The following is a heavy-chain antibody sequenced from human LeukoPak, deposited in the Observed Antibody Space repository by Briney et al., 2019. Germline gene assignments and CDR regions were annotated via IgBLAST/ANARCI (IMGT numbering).Heavy chain of an antibody. CDR2: ISGSGGST. D-gene: IGHD3-10*01. CDR3: AKPPGEAADYYYYGMDV. J-gene: IGHJ6*02. V-gene: IGHV3-23*01. CDR1: GFIFSSYA. Sequence: QPGGSLRLSCAASGFIFSSYAMSWVRQAPGKGLKWVSAISGSGGSTYYADSVKGRFTISRDNSKNTLYLQMNSLRAEDTALYYCAKPPGEAADYYYYGMDVWGQGTTVTVSS.